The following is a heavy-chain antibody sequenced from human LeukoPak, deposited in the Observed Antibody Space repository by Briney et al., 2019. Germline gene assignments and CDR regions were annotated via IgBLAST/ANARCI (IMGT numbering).Heavy chain of an antibody. V-gene: IGHV1-3*04. D-gene: IGHD3-10*01. Sequence: ASVKVSCKASGYTFNTYAIHWVRQAPGQRLEWMGWINTANGNTKYSQKFQGRVTITRDTSASIAYMELSSLKSEDTAVYYCARGFDSGSYLDYWGQGTPVTVSS. CDR1: GYTFNTYA. CDR2: INTANGNT. J-gene: IGHJ4*02. CDR3: ARGFDSGSYLDY.